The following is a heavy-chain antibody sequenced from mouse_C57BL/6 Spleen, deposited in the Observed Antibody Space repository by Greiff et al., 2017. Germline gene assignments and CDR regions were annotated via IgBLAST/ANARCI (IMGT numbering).Heavy chain of an antibody. CDR3: ARQGYSNYEGYFDY. D-gene: IGHD2-5*01. J-gene: IGHJ2*01. V-gene: IGHV5-12*01. Sequence: EVQLVESGGGLVQPGGSLKLSCAASGFTFSDYYMYWVRQTPEKRLEWVAYISNGGGSTYYPDTVKGRFTISRDNAKNTLYLQMSRLQSEDTAMYYCARQGYSNYEGYFDYWGQGTTLTVSS. CDR1: GFTFSDYY. CDR2: ISNGGGST.